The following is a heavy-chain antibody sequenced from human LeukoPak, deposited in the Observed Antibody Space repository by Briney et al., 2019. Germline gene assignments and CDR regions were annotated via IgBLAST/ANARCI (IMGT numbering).Heavy chain of an antibody. CDR3: ASSWQQLGNFDY. CDR1: GSTVSSNY. Sequence: GGSLRLSCAASGSTVSSNYMSWVRQAPGKGLEWVSVIYSGGSTYYADSVKGRFTISRDNSKNTLYLQMNSLRAEDTAVYYCASSWQQLGNFDYWGQGTLVTVSS. V-gene: IGHV3-66*01. J-gene: IGHJ4*02. D-gene: IGHD6-13*01. CDR2: IYSGGST.